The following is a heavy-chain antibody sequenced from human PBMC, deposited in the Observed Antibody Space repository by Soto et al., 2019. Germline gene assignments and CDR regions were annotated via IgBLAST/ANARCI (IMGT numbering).Heavy chain of an antibody. D-gene: IGHD6-19*01. V-gene: IGHV3-30*03. CDR3: ARAYSSAWYEDPYYYYGMDV. J-gene: IGHJ6*02. CDR2: ISYDGSNK. CDR1: GFGFSIYG. Sequence: WWSLRLSCSASGFGFSIYGMHWCRQAPGKGLEWVAVISYDGSNKYYADSVKGRFTISRDNPKNTLDLQMNSLKPEDTAVYYCARAYSSAWYEDPYYYYGMDVWGQGTTVTVSS.